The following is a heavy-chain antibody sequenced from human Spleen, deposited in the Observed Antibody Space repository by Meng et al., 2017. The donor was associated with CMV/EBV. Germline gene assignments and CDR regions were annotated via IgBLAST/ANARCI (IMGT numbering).Heavy chain of an antibody. CDR1: GFTFSSYA. Sequence: GGSLRLSCAASGFTFSSYAMHWVRQAQGKGLEWVAVISYDGSNKYYADSVKGRFTISRDNSKNTLYLQMNSLSAEDTAVYYGSRYVAARPHRSFDYWGQGTLVTVSS. CDR3: SRYVAARPHRSFDY. D-gene: IGHD6-6*01. V-gene: IGHV3-30*04. J-gene: IGHJ4*02. CDR2: ISYDGSNK.